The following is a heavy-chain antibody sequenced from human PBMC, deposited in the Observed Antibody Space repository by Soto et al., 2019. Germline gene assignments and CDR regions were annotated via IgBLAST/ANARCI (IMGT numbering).Heavy chain of an antibody. CDR3: ARRATMVRGVIILSEIDY. D-gene: IGHD3-10*01. CDR2: IIPIFGTA. V-gene: IGHV1-69*06. Sequence: SVKVSCKASGGTFSSYAISWVRQAPGQGLEWMGGIIPIFGTANYAQKFQGRVTITADTSKNQFSLKLSSVTAADTAVYYCARRATMVRGVIILSEIDYWGQGTLVTVSS. J-gene: IGHJ4*02. CDR1: GGTFSSYA.